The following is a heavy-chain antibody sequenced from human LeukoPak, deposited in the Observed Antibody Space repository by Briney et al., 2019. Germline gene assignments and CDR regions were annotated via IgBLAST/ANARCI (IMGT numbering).Heavy chain of an antibody. V-gene: IGHV1-69*01. J-gene: IGHJ6*04. Sequence: SVKVSCKASGGTFSSYAISWVRQAPGHGLERIGGIIPIFGTANYAQKVQGRVTITADASTSTASMELSSLRSEDTAVYYCARDAGYCSSTSCRSRYYGMDVWGKGTTVTVSS. CDR3: ARDAGYCSSTSCRSRYYGMDV. D-gene: IGHD2-2*01. CDR2: IIPIFGTA. CDR1: GGTFSSYA.